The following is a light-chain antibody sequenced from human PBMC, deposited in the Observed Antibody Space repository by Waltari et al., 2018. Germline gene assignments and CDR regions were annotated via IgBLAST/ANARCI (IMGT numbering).Light chain of an antibody. CDR1: QDISRN. V-gene: IGKV3-15*01. CDR2: QAS. Sequence: EIVMTQSPAILSVSPGDRATLSCRASQDISRNLAWYQQKPGQAPRLLFYQASTRDTDVPARFSGSGSGTEFSLTISSLQSEDIAIYFCQQYNYWWTFGQGTRVEMK. CDR3: QQYNYWWT. J-gene: IGKJ1*01.